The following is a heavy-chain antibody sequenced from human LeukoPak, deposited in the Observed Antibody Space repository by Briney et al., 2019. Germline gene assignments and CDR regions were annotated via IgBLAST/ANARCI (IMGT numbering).Heavy chain of an antibody. CDR1: GGTFSSYA. D-gene: IGHD6-19*01. V-gene: IGHV1-69*04. CDR3: ARIIAVAGTDYYYYGMDV. J-gene: IGHJ6*02. CDR2: IIPILGIA. Sequence: SVTVSCKASGGTFSSYAISWVRQAPGQGLEWMGRIIPILGIANYAQKFQGRVTITADKSTSTAYMELSSLRSEDTAVYYRARIIAVAGTDYYYYGMDVWGQGTTVTVSS.